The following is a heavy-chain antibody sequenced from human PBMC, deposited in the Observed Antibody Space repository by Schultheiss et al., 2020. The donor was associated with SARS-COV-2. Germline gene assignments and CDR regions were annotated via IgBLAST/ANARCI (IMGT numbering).Heavy chain of an antibody. D-gene: IGHD3-10*01. CDR1: GYTFTGYY. J-gene: IGHJ4*02. CDR3: ARRPGRGARRFDY. CDR2: IIPIFGTA. V-gene: IGHV1-2*02. Sequence: ASVKVSCKASGYTFTGYYMHWVRQAPGQGLEWMGWIIPIFGTANYAQKFQGRVTMTRNTSISTAYMELSSLRSEDTAVYYCARRPGRGARRFDYWGQGTLVTVSS.